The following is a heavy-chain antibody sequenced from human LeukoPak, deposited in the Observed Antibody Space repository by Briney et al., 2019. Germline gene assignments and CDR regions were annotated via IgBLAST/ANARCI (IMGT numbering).Heavy chain of an antibody. CDR2: IHHNGTR. D-gene: IGHD2-2*02. CDR3: AAAPILRGEGGEHYKYGMDV. Sequence: SGTLSLTCAVSSGSISSGNWWSWVRQSPGKGLEWIGEIHHNGTRNYNPSLKSRVTISADTFKNHFSLIVTSLTAADTAVYYCAAAPILRGEGGEHYKYGMDVWGQGTTVIVSS. CDR1: SGSISSGNW. V-gene: IGHV4-4*02. J-gene: IGHJ6*02.